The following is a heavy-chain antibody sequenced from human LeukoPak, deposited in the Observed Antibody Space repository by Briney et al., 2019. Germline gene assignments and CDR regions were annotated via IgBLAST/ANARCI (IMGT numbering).Heavy chain of an antibody. CDR3: ARVGCSSTSCYAPAFDI. Sequence: ASVKVSCKASGYTFTGYYMHWVRQAPGQGLEWMGRINPNSGGTNYAQKFQGRVTMTRDTSISTAYMELSRLRSDDTAVYYCARVGCSSTSCYAPAFDIWGQGTMVTVSS. J-gene: IGHJ3*02. D-gene: IGHD2-2*01. V-gene: IGHV1-2*02. CDR1: GYTFTGYY. CDR2: INPNSGGT.